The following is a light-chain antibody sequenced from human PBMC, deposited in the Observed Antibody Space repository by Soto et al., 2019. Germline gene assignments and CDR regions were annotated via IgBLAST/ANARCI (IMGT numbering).Light chain of an antibody. CDR2: GAS. CDR1: QSVSSSY. J-gene: IGKJ2*01. Sequence: EIVLTQSPGTLSLSPGERATLSCRASQSVSSSYLVWFQQKPGQAPRLLIYGASNRATDIPDRFSGSGSGIDFTLTISRLEPEDFAVYYCQQYGSSPPKYTFGQGTKLEIK. CDR3: QQYGSSPPKYT. V-gene: IGKV3-20*01.